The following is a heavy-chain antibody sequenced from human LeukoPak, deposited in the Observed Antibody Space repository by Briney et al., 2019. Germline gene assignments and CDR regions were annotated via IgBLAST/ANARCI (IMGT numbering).Heavy chain of an antibody. D-gene: IGHD6-13*01. Sequence: GGSLRLSCAASGFTFSGSAMHWVRQASGKGLEWLGRIRSKADSYMTAYAASVKGRFIVSRDDSKNTAYLQMNSLKTEDTAVYYCRAAADLNDYWGQGTLVTVSS. J-gene: IGHJ4*02. CDR1: GFTFSGSA. CDR3: RAAADLNDY. V-gene: IGHV3-73*01. CDR2: IRSKADSYMT.